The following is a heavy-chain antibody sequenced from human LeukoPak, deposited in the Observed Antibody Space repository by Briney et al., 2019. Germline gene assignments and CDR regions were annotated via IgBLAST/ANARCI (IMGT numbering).Heavy chain of an antibody. D-gene: IGHD3-10*01. J-gene: IGHJ5*02. CDR2: IYTSGST. V-gene: IGHV4-61*02. Sequence: SETLSLTCTVSGGSISSGSYYWSWIRQPAGKGLEWIGRIYTSGSTNYNPSLKSRVTISVDTSKNQFSLKLSSVTAADTAVYYCAREHYYGSGSYYPGGLVDPWGQGTLVTVSS. CDR3: AREHYYGSGSYYPGGLVDP. CDR1: GGSISSGSYY.